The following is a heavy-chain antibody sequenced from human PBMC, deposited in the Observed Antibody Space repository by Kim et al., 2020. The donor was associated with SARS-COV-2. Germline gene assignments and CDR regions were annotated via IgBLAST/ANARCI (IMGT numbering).Heavy chain of an antibody. D-gene: IGHD6-25*01. CDR3: AKGPATRRLYYFDY. V-gene: IGHV3-23*01. Sequence: ADAGKGRFTISRDNSKNTLYLQMNSLRAEDTAVYYCAKGPATRRLYYFDYWGQGTLVTVSS. J-gene: IGHJ4*02.